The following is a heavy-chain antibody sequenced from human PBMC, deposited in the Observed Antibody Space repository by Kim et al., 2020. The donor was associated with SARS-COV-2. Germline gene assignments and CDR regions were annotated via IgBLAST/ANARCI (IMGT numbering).Heavy chain of an antibody. CDR2: GNT. D-gene: IGHD3-10*01. Sequence: GNTGYAQKFQGRVTMTRNTSISTAYMELSSLRSEDTAVYYCARTMVAHYWGQGTLVTVSS. CDR3: ARTMVAHY. V-gene: IGHV1-8*01. J-gene: IGHJ4*02.